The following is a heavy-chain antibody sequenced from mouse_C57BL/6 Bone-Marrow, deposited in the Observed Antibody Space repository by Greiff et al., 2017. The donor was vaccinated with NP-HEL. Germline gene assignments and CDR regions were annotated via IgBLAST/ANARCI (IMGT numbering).Heavy chain of an antibody. CDR3: TPVTGTGFN. D-gene: IGHD4-1*01. CDR1: GFNIKDDY. V-gene: IGHV14-4*01. J-gene: IGHJ2*01. CDR2: IDPENGDT. Sequence: VQLQQSGAELVRPGASVKLSCTASGFNIKDDYMHWVKQRPEQGLEWIGWIDPENGDTEYASKFQGKATITADPSSNTAYLQLSSLTSEDTAVYYCTPVTGTGFNWGQGTTLTVSS.